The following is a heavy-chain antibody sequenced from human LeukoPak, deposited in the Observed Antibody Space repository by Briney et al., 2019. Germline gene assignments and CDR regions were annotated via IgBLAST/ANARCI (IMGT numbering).Heavy chain of an antibody. D-gene: IGHD6-13*01. J-gene: IGHJ5*02. V-gene: IGHV1-46*01. CDR2: INPSGGST. CDR3: AREIIAEGWFDP. Sequence: ASVKVSCKASGYTFTSYYMHWVRQAPGQGLEWMGTINPSGGSTSYAQKFQGRVTMTRDTSTSTVYIELSSLRSEDTAVYYCAREIIAEGWFDPWGQGTLVTVSS. CDR1: GYTFTSYY.